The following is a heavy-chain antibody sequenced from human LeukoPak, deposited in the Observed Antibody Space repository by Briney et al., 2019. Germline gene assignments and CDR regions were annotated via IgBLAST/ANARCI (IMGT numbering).Heavy chain of an antibody. Sequence: ASVTVSCKVSGYTLTELSMHWVRQAPGKGLEWMGGFDPEDGETIYAQKFQGRVTMTRDTSISTAYMELSRLRSDDTAVYYCARSYYYGSGSTDHWGQGTLVTVSS. D-gene: IGHD3-10*01. CDR2: FDPEDGET. CDR1: GYTLTELS. V-gene: IGHV1-24*01. CDR3: ARSYYYGSGSTDH. J-gene: IGHJ5*02.